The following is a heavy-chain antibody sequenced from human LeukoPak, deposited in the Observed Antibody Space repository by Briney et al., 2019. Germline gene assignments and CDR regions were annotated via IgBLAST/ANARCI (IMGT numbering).Heavy chain of an antibody. J-gene: IGHJ6*03. Sequence: GGSLRLSCAASGFTVSTNCMSWVRQAPGKGLEWVSIIYSGGPTYYADSVKGRFTISRDNSKNTLYLQMNSLRVEDTAVYYCARDREIEVGGYQYYSYYYMDVWGKGTTVTISS. D-gene: IGHD3-22*01. CDR2: IYSGGPT. CDR1: GFTVSTNC. CDR3: ARDREIEVGGYQYYSYYYMDV. V-gene: IGHV3-66*01.